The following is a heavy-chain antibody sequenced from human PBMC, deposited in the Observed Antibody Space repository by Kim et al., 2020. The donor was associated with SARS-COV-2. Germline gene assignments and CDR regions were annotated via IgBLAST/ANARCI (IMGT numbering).Heavy chain of an antibody. J-gene: IGHJ4*02. Sequence: GGSLRLSCTASGFTFGDYGMTWVRQAPGKGLEWVSFIRSKAYGGTTEYAASVKGRFTISRDDSKSIAYLQMNSLKTEDTAVYYCTVKYNYWGQGTLVTVSS. CDR1: GFTFGDYG. CDR3: TVKYNY. D-gene: IGHD5-18*01. CDR2: IRSKAYGGTT. V-gene: IGHV3-49*04.